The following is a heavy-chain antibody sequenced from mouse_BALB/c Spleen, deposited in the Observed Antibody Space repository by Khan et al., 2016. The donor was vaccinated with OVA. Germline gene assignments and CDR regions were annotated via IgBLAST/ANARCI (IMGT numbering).Heavy chain of an antibody. Sequence: QIQLVQSGPELKKPGETVKISCKASGYTFTNYGMNWVKQAPGKGLKWMGWINTYPGEPTYADDFKGRFAFSLETSATPAYLQINNLKNEDTATDFCARSASYWFFDVWGAGTTVTVSS. J-gene: IGHJ1*01. CDR3: ARSASYWFFDV. CDR1: GYTFTNYG. D-gene: IGHD6-1*01. CDR2: INTYPGEP. V-gene: IGHV9-3-1*01.